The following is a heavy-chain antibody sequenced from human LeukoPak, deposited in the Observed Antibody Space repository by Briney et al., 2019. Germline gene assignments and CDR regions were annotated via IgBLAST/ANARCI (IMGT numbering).Heavy chain of an antibody. CDR1: GFTFSSYA. V-gene: IGHV3-23*01. CDR3: ARDPGYLQADY. D-gene: IGHD2-15*01. Sequence: GGSLRLSCAASGFTFSSYALTWVRQAPGKGLEWVSAVSASGSSTYYADSVKGRFTISRDNSKNTLYLQMNSLRSDDTAVYYCARDPGYLQADYWGQGTLVTVPS. CDR2: VSASGSST. J-gene: IGHJ4*02.